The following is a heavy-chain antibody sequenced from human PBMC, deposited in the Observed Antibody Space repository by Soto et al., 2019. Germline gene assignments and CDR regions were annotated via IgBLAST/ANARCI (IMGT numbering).Heavy chain of an antibody. CDR3: AKDLYGSYDFWSGYPLFDY. V-gene: IGHV3-30*18. CDR2: ISYDGSNK. D-gene: IGHD3-3*01. CDR1: GFTFSSYG. J-gene: IGHJ4*02. Sequence: GGSLRLSCAASGFTFSSYGMHWVRQAPGKGLEWVAVISYDGSNKYYADSVKGRFTISRDNSKNTLYLQMNSLRAEDTAVYYCAKDLYGSYDFWSGYPLFDYWGQGTLVTVSS.